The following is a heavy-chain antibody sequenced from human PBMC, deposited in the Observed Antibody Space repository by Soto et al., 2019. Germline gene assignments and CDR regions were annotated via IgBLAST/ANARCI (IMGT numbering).Heavy chain of an antibody. CDR1: GGSFSGYY. J-gene: IGHJ5*02. Sequence: QVQLQQWGAGLLKPSETLSLTCAVYGGSFSGYYWSWICQPPGKGLEWIGEINHSGSTNYNPSLKSRVTISVDTSKNQFSLKLSSVTAADTAVYYCARGLQSGKRWLHIIAGYWFDPWGQGTLVTVSS. V-gene: IGHV4-34*01. CDR2: INHSGST. CDR3: ARGLQSGKRWLHIIAGYWFDP. D-gene: IGHD5-12*01.